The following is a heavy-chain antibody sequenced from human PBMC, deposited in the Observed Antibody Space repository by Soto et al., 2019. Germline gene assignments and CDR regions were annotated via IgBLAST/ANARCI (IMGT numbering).Heavy chain of an antibody. CDR1: GGSISSSDFY. Sequence: SETLSLTCTVSGGSISSSDFYWGWLRQTPGKGLEFIGSMYYSGTTYYNPSLKCRVTISVDTSKNQFTLKLISVTAADTAVYYCAVVDSTGNWFDPWGEGALVTAPQ. D-gene: IGHD6-25*01. V-gene: IGHV4-39*01. J-gene: IGHJ5*02. CDR2: MYYSGTT. CDR3: AVVDSTGNWFDP.